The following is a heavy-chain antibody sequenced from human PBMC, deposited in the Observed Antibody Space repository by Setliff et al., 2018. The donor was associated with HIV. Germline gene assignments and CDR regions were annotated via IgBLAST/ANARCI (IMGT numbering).Heavy chain of an antibody. D-gene: IGHD6-19*01. CDR1: GGSFSGYY. CDR2: INHSGST. J-gene: IGHJ4*02. CDR3: ARETEAGTFDY. V-gene: IGHV4-34*01. Sequence: SETLSLTCAVYGGSFSGYYWSWVRQPPGKGLEWIGEINHSGSTNYNPSLKSRVTASVDTSKNQFSLKVSSVTAADTAVYYCARETEAGTFDYWGQGTLVTVSS.